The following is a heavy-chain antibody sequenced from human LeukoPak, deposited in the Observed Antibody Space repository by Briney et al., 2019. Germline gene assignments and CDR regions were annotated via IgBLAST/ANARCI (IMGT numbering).Heavy chain of an antibody. J-gene: IGHJ5*02. CDR2: VYYTGTT. CDR3: VKGYYDTRHSLNPFDP. CDR1: GGPLTTYY. Sequence: PSETLSLTCTVSGGPLTTYYWSWIRQPPGRGLEWIGYVYYTGTTNYNPSLKSRVTISIDTSKNQFSLKLSAVTAADTAVYYCVKGYYDTRHSLNPFDPWSQGTLVTVSS. D-gene: IGHD3-22*01. V-gene: IGHV4-59*03.